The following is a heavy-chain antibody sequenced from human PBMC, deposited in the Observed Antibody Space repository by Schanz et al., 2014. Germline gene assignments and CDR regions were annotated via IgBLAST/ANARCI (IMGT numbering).Heavy chain of an antibody. Sequence: QVQLVESGGGVVQPGRSLRLSCVASGFTFSSYAMHWVRQAPGKGLEWVAVISFDGNNKHYADSVKGRFTISRDSSKNTLYLQMNSLRGHDTAVYYCASADYSSSRNGFDIWGQGTMVTVSS. CDR2: ISFDGNNK. J-gene: IGHJ3*02. V-gene: IGHV3-30*04. CDR3: ASADYSSSRNGFDI. D-gene: IGHD6-13*01. CDR1: GFTFSSYA.